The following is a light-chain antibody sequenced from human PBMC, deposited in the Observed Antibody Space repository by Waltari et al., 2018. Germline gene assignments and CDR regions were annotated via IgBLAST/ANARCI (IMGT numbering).Light chain of an antibody. V-gene: IGKV3-11*01. CDR3: QQRSNGGLT. CDR1: LSVSRY. Sequence: EIVLTQSPATLTLSTGERATLSCRASLSVSRYLAWYQQKPGQAPRLLIYEASNRATGIPARFSGSGSGTDFTLTISSLEPEDFAVYYCQQRSNGGLTFGGGTKVEIK. J-gene: IGKJ4*01. CDR2: EAS.